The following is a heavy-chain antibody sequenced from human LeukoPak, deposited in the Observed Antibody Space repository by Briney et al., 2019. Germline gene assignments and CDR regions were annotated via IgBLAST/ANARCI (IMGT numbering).Heavy chain of an antibody. CDR1: GFTFTDYT. Sequence: GGSLRLSCAASGFTFTDYTINWVRQAPGKGLGWDSSISTSSNIYYADSVKGRFTVSRDNAKNSVYLQTNSLRAEDTAVYYCARDRSYVGFDYWGQGTLVTVSS. D-gene: IGHD4-23*01. V-gene: IGHV3-69-1*01. J-gene: IGHJ4*02. CDR2: ISTSSNI. CDR3: ARDRSYVGFDY.